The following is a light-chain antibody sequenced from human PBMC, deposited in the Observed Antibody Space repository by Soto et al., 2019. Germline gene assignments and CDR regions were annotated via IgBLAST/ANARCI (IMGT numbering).Light chain of an antibody. Sequence: EILMTQSPATLSVYPGERATLSCRASQSMYNNLAWYQQKPGQAPRLLIYFASTRATGIPARFSGSGSGTEFTLTISSLQSEDFAVYYCQQYNNWPLTFGGGTKVEI. CDR2: FAS. CDR1: QSMYNN. V-gene: IGKV3-15*01. J-gene: IGKJ4*01. CDR3: QQYNNWPLT.